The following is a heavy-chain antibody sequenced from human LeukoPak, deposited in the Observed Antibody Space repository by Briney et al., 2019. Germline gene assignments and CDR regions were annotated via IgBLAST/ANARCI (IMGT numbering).Heavy chain of an antibody. J-gene: IGHJ4*02. CDR2: ISSNGGST. CDR1: GFTFSSYA. D-gene: IGHD1-26*01. CDR3: ARSLFTYSELDY. Sequence: GGSLRLSCAASGFTFSSYAMHWVRQAPGKGLEYVSAISSNGGSTYYANSVKGRFTISRDNSKNTLYLQMGSLRAEDMAVYYCARSLFTYSELDYWGQGTLVTVSS. V-gene: IGHV3-64*01.